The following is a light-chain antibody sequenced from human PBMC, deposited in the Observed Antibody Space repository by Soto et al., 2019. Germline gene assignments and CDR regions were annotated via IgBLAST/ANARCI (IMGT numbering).Light chain of an antibody. V-gene: IGLV2-14*01. CDR1: SSDVGGYKF. CDR3: LSYTSANTRV. Sequence: QSVLTQPASVSASPGQSITISCTGTSSDVGGYKFVSWYQHHPGKAPKLMIYEVNNRPSGVANRFSGSTSGNTASLTISGLQPEDADYYYCLSYTSANTRVFGGGTKLTVL. CDR2: EVN. J-gene: IGLJ3*02.